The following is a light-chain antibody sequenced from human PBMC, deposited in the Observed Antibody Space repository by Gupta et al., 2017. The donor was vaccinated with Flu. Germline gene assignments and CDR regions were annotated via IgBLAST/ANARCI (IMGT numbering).Light chain of an antibody. Sequence: TISCTGSGSNIGAGYDVNWYQQLPGAAPRLLILQDNNRPSGVPDRFSGSKSGASASLAIAGLQDEDDGYYYCQSSDFDLSGIVVFGGGTKLTVL. J-gene: IGLJ2*01. CDR2: QDN. CDR3: QSSDFDLSGIVV. V-gene: IGLV1-40*03. CDR1: GSNIGAGYD.